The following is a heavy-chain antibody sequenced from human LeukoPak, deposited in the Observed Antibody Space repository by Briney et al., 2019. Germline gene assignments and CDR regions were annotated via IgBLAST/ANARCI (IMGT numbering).Heavy chain of an antibody. J-gene: IGHJ4*02. CDR3: AKGGVRGLNNC. Sequence: GGSLRLSCAASGFTFSSYAMSCVRQAPGMGLGWVSAISDSGASIYYADSVKGRFTNSRDNSKNTLYLQMNSLRAEDTAVYYCAKGGVRGLNNCWGQGTLVTVSS. D-gene: IGHD3-10*01. V-gene: IGHV3-23*01. CDR1: GFTFSSYA. CDR2: ISDSGASI.